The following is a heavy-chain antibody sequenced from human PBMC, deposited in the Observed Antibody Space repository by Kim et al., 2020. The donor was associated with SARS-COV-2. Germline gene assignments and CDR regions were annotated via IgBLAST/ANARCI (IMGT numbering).Heavy chain of an antibody. CDR1: GFTFSSYS. CDR2: IHGNGGSI. D-gene: IGHD2-2*01. Sequence: GSLRLSCAASGFTFSSYSMSWVRQAPGKGLEWISAIHGNGGSIHYADSVKGRFTISRDNSKSTLFLQINSLRAEDTAVYYSAKVRWECSSASCPSDP. J-gene: IGHJ5*02. V-gene: IGHV3-23*01. CDR3: AKVRWECSSASCPSDP.